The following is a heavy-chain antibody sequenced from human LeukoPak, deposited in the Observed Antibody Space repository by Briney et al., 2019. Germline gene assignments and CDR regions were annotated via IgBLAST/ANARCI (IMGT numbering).Heavy chain of an antibody. V-gene: IGHV3-53*01. Sequence: GGSLRLSCSASGFTVSSNYMSWDRQAPGKGLEWVSILYSAGSTYYSDSVRGRFTISRDSSKNTVCLQMNSLRAEDTAVYYCASGGLGARKYYSDPFHYWGQGTLVTVSS. D-gene: IGHD3-10*01. CDR2: LYSAGST. CDR1: GFTVSSNY. J-gene: IGHJ4*02. CDR3: ASGGLGARKYYSDPFHY.